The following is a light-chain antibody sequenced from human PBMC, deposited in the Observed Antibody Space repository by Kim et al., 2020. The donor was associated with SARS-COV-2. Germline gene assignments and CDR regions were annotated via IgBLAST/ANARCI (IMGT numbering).Light chain of an antibody. V-gene: IGKV3-15*01. CDR1: QSVSIN. J-gene: IGKJ2*01. CDR2: GAS. CDR3: HQYNNWPYT. Sequence: EIVMMQSPATLSVSPGERATLSCRASQSVSINLAWYQQKPGQAPRLLIYGASTRATGIPARFSGSGSGTEFTLSISSLQSEDSAIYYCHQYNNWPYTFGKGTKLDI.